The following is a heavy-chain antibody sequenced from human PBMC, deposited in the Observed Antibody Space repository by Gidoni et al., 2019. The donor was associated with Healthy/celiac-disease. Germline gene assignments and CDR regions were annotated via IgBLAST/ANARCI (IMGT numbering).Heavy chain of an antibody. CDR1: GGSFSSSSYY. V-gene: IGHV4-39*01. J-gene: IGHJ4*02. CDR3: ARLRDAPGSYFDY. Sequence: QLQLQESGPGLVKPSETLSLTCTVSGGSFSSSSYYWGWIRQPPGKGLEWIGSIYYSGSTYYNPSLKSRVTISVDTSKNQFSLKLSSVTAADTAVYYCARLRDAPGSYFDYWGQGTLVTVSS. CDR2: IYYSGST. D-gene: IGHD1-26*01.